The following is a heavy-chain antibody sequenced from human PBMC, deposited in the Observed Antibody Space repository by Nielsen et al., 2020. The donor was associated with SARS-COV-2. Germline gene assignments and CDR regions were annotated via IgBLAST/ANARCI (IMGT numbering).Heavy chain of an antibody. CDR1: GFTFSSYA. Sequence: GESLKISCAASGFTFSSYAMHWARQAPGKGLEYVSAISSNGGSTYYANSVKGRFTISRDNSKNTLYLQMNSLRAEDTAVYYCARDLGRQGDDAFDIWGQGTMVTVSS. J-gene: IGHJ3*02. CDR2: ISSNGGST. V-gene: IGHV3-64*01. CDR3: ARDLGRQGDDAFDI. D-gene: IGHD7-27*01.